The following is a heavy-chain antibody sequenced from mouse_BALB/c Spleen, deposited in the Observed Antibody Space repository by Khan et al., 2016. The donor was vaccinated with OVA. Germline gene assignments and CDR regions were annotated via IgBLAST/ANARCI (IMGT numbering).Heavy chain of an antibody. Sequence: QVQLKQSGAELVRPGASVKLSCKTSGYIFTNYWIHWVKQRSGQGLEWIARIYPGTGSTYSNEKFKGKATLTADKSSSTAYMQLISLKSEDSAGYCCARGGITSHAMDCWGQGTSVTVSS. CDR1: GYIFTNYW. CDR2: IYPGTGST. D-gene: IGHD1-1*01. CDR3: ARGGITSHAMDC. J-gene: IGHJ4*01. V-gene: IGHV1-76*01.